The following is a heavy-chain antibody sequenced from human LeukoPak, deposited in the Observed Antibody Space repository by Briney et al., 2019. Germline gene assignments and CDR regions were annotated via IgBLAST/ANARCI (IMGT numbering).Heavy chain of an antibody. J-gene: IGHJ4*03. CDR2: INNSGRTI. Sequence: GGSLRLSCTVSGFTLNEYSMTWIRQAPGKGLECLAFINNSGRTIYYADSVKGRFTISKDDAENSLFLQMNSLRVDDTAVYYCARDVGGLDHWGQGTAVTVSS. CDR3: ARDVGGLDH. V-gene: IGHV3-11*01. CDR1: GFTLNEYS. D-gene: IGHD3-16*01.